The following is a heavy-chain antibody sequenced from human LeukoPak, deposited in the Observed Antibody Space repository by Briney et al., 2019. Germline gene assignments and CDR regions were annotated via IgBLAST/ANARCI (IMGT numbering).Heavy chain of an antibody. CDR3: ANGLLWFGELSGY. V-gene: IGHV3-30-3*02. Sequence: GRSLRLSCAASGFTFSSYAMHWVRQAPGKGLEWVAVISYDGSNKYYADSVKGRFTISRDNSKNTLYLQMNSLRAEDTAVYYCANGLLWFGELSGYWGQGTLVTVSS. J-gene: IGHJ4*02. D-gene: IGHD3-10*01. CDR2: ISYDGSNK. CDR1: GFTFSSYA.